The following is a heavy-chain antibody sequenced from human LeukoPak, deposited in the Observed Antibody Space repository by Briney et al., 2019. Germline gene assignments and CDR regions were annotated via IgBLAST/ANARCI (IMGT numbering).Heavy chain of an antibody. V-gene: IGHV3-7*01. CDR1: GFTFSSYW. J-gene: IGHJ4*02. CDR2: IKQDGSEK. Sequence: GGPLRLSCAASGFTFSSYWMSWVRQAPGKGLEWVANIKQDGSEKYYVDSVKGRFTISRDNAKNSLYLQMNSLRAEDTAVYYCARDYRGYRAPYYFDYWGQGTLVTVSS. CDR3: ARDYRGYRAPYYFDY. D-gene: IGHD2-15*01.